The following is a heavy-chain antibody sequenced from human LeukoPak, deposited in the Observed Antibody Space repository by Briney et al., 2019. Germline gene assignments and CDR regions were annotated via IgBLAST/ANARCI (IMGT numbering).Heavy chain of an antibody. V-gene: IGHV1-18*01. CDR3: ARERLYDFWSGYYPLDY. CDR2: ISAYNGNT. CDR1: GYTFTSYG. J-gene: IGHJ4*02. Sequence: ASVTVSCTASGYTFTSYGISWVRQAPGQGLEWMGWISAYNGNTNYAQKLQGRVTMTTDTSTSTAYMELRSLRSDDTAVYYCARERLYDFWSGYYPLDYWGQGTLVTVSS. D-gene: IGHD3-3*01.